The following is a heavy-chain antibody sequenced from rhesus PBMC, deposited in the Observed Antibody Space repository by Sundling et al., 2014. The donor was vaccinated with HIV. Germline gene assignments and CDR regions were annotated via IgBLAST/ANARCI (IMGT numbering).Heavy chain of an antibody. CDR2: IHGGSGST. V-gene: IGHV4-160*01. CDR3: ARLYSSAWPALDF. CDR1: GGSISSNY. J-gene: IGHJ4*01. Sequence: QVQLQESGPGLVKPSETLSLTCAVSGGSISSNYWSWIRQSPGKGLEWIGYIHGGSGSTHYNPSLQSRVTISTDTSKNQFSLKLNSVTAADAAVYYCARLYSSAWPALDFWGQGVLVTVSS. D-gene: IGHD6-31*01.